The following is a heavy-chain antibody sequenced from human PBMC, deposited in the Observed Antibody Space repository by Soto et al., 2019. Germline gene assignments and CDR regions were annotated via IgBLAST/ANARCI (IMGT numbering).Heavy chain of an antibody. CDR1: GVTFSNHS. CDR3: ARDHIAAAGTHIDY. V-gene: IGHV3-21*01. Sequence: PGRSLRLSWAVAGVTFSNHSRRWVRQAPGKGLEWVSSISSSSSYIYYADSVKGRFTISRDNAKNSLYLQMNSLRAEDTAVYYCARDHIAAAGTHIDYWGQGTLVTVSS. CDR2: ISSSSSYI. J-gene: IGHJ4*02. D-gene: IGHD6-13*01.